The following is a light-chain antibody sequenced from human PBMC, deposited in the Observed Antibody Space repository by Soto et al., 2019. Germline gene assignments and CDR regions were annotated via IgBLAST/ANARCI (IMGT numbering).Light chain of an antibody. CDR2: EGT. Sequence: QSALTQPASVSGSPGQSITISCSGTSSDFGGYNVVSWYQQHPGKAPKLIIYEGTKRPSGVSNRFSGSKSGNAASLTTSGLQTEDEADYYCCSYADTSTFWVVFGGGTKVTVL. CDR3: CSYADTSTFWVV. CDR1: SSDFGGYNV. J-gene: IGLJ3*02. V-gene: IGLV2-23*03.